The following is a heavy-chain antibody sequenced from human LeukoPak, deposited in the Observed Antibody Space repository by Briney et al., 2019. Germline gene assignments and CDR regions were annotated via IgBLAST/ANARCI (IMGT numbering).Heavy chain of an antibody. J-gene: IGHJ4*02. CDR3: ARMLCGPGSYSKQIDY. CDR2: IYYSGST. V-gene: IGHV4-39*01. CDR1: GGSISSSSYY. Sequence: PSETLSLTCTVSGGSISSSSYYLGWIRQPPGKGLEWIGSIYYSGSTYYNPSLKSRVTISVDTSKNQFSLKLSSVTVADTAVYYCARMLCGPGSYSKQIDYWGRGTLVTVSS. D-gene: IGHD3-10*01.